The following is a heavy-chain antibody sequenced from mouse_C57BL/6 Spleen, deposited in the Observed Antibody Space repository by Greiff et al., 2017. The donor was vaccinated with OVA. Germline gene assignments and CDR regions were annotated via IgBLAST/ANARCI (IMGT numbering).Heavy chain of an antibody. D-gene: IGHD3-3*01. V-gene: IGHV1-53*01. CDR1: GYTFNSYW. J-gene: IGHJ3*01. CDR3: ARQGQLAY. Sequence: QVQLKQPGTELVKPGASVKLSCKASGYTFNSYWMHWVKQRPGQGLEWIGNINPSNGGTNYNEKFKSKATQTVDKSSSTAFMQLSSLTSEDYVVDYCARQGQLAYWGQGTLVTVSA. CDR2: INPSNGGT.